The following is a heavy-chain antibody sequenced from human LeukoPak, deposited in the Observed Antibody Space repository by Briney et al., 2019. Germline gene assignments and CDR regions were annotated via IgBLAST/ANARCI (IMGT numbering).Heavy chain of an antibody. D-gene: IGHD2-2*01. J-gene: IGHJ6*02. CDR2: IQSEPDGSTT. CDR1: GFNFRNAW. Sequence: GGSLRLSCRGSGFNFRNAWMSWVRRVPGKGLEWVGHIQSEPDGSTTGYAAPVKGRFTISRDDSKNTLSLQMNSLKTEDTAVYYCASSTSRYGVDVWGQGTTVTVAS. V-gene: IGHV3-15*01. CDR3: ASSTSRYGVDV.